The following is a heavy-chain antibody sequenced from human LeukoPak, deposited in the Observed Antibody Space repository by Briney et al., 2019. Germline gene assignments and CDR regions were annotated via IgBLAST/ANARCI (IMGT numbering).Heavy chain of an antibody. CDR3: ARGGSYYDSSGYYDAFDI. J-gene: IGHJ3*02. CDR1: GYTFTGYY. V-gene: IGHV1-2*02. D-gene: IGHD3-22*01. CDR2: INPNSGGT. Sequence: ASVKVSCKASGYTFTGYYMHWVRQAPGQGLEWMGWINPNSGGTNYAQKFQGRVTMTRDTSISTAYMELSRLRSDDTAVYYCARGGSYYDSSGYYDAFDIWGQGTMVTVPS.